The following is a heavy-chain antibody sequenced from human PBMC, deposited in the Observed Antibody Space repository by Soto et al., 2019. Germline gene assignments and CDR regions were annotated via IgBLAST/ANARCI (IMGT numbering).Heavy chain of an antibody. CDR1: GFTVSSNY. Sequence: EVQLVESGGGLIQPGGSLRLSCAASGFTVSSNYMSWVRQAPGKGLEGVSVIYSGGSTYYADSVKGRFTISRDNSKNTLYLQRNSLRAEDTAVYYCARRLQLWFNDAFDIWGQGTMVTVSS. CDR3: ARRLQLWFNDAFDI. V-gene: IGHV3-53*01. CDR2: IYSGGST. J-gene: IGHJ3*02. D-gene: IGHD5-18*01.